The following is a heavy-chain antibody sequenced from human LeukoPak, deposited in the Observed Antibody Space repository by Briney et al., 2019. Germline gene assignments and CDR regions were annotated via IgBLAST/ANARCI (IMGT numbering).Heavy chain of an antibody. D-gene: IGHD1-26*01. CDR1: GFTFDDYA. Sequence: PGGSLRLSCAASGFTFDDYAMHWVRQAPGKGLEWVANIKQDGSEKYYVDSVKGRFTISRDNAKNSLYLQMNSLRAEDTAVYYCARVGNSAGYMDVWGKGTTVTVSS. J-gene: IGHJ6*03. CDR3: ARVGNSAGYMDV. CDR2: IKQDGSEK. V-gene: IGHV3-7*01.